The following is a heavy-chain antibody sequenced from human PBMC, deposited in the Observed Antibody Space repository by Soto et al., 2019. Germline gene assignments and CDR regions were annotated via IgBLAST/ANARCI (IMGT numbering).Heavy chain of an antibody. CDR1: GFTFSSYG. V-gene: IGHV3-30*18. D-gene: IGHD2-15*01. J-gene: IGHJ6*02. Sequence: GGSLRLSCAASGFTFSSYGMHWVRQAPGKGLEWVAVISYDGSNKYYADSVKGRFTISRDNSKNTLYLQMNSLRAEDTAVYYCAKDYCGGSCHSPGMDVWGQGTTVTVSS. CDR3: AKDYCGGSCHSPGMDV. CDR2: ISYDGSNK.